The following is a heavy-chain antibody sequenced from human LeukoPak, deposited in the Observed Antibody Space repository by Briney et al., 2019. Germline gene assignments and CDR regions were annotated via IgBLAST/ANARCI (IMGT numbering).Heavy chain of an antibody. V-gene: IGHV5-51*01. CDR3: ARHPWGIKVADY. CDR2: IYPGDSET. Sequence: GESLKISCKGSGYSFTSNWIGSARPMPGKGLEWMGIIYPGDSETTYSPSFQGQVTISADKSITTAYLQWDSLKASDTAMYYCARHPWGIKVADYWGQGTLVTVSS. J-gene: IGHJ4*02. CDR1: GYSFTSNW. D-gene: IGHD3-16*01.